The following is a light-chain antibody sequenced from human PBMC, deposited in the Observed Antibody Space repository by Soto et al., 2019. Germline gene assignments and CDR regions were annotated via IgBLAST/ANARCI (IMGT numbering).Light chain of an antibody. CDR1: QGINNW. Sequence: DIQMTQSPSSVSAYVRDKVTKTCRASQGINNWLTWYQQKPGKAPKLLIYAASCLQSGVPSRFSGSFSGTDFFLTISSLQPEDFATYYCQQANSFPLTFGGGTKV. CDR3: QQANSFPLT. J-gene: IGKJ4*01. CDR2: AAS. V-gene: IGKV1-12*01.